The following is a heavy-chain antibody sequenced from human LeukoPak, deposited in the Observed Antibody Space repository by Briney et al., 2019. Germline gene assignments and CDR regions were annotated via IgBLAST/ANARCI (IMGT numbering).Heavy chain of an antibody. V-gene: IGHV3-30*18. CDR3: VKGGSSGWFDWFDY. CDR2: ISYDGSHQ. D-gene: IGHD6-19*01. Sequence: PGTSLRLSCAASGFSFSSYGIHWVRQAPGKGLEWVAVISYDGSHQHYADSVKGRFTIPRDSSKNTLSLQMNSLSAEDTAVYYCVKGGSSGWFDWFDYWGQGTLVTVSS. J-gene: IGHJ4*02. CDR1: GFSFSSYG.